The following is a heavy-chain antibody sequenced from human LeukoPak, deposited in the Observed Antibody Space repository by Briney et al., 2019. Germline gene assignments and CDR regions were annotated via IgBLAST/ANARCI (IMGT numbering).Heavy chain of an antibody. J-gene: IGHJ4*02. CDR3: ARTETNTSWSPDFDS. Sequence: SETLSLTCTVSDYSISISSGYYWAWIRQPPGKGLEWIGEINHSGKINYNPSLKSRVTISVDTSKNQFSLKVTSVTAADTAVYYCARTETNTSWSPDFDSWGQGTLVTVSS. D-gene: IGHD2-2*01. CDR2: INHSGKI. V-gene: IGHV4-38-2*02. CDR1: DYSISISSGYY.